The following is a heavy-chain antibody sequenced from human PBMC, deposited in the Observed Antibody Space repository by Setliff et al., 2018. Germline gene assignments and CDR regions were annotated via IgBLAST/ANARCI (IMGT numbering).Heavy chain of an antibody. D-gene: IGHD3-10*01. J-gene: IGHJ4*02. CDR3: ARSLGSGSYYNSRPYYSDY. V-gene: IGHV4-61*09. CDR2: IDPSGNT. Sequence: SETLSLTCTVSGDSISSGINYWSWIRQPAGKGLEWIGHIDPSGNTNYSPSLKSRVTISGDTSKNQFSLKLTSVTAADTAVYYCARSLGSGSYYNSRPYYSDYWGQGTPVTVSS. CDR1: GDSISSGINY.